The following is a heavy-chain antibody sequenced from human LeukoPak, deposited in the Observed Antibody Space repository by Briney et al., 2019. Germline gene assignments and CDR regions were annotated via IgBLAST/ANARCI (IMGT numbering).Heavy chain of an antibody. CDR2: IIPIFGTA. J-gene: IGHJ4*02. CDR3: ARRGDLYESLYYFDY. CDR1: GGTFSSYA. D-gene: IGHD2-21*01. V-gene: IGHV1-69*06. Sequence: SVKVSCKASGGTFSSYAISWVRQAPGQGLEWMGGIIPIFGTANYAQKFQGRVTITADKSTSTAYMELSSLRSEDTAVYYCARRGDLYESLYYFDYWGRGTLVTVSS.